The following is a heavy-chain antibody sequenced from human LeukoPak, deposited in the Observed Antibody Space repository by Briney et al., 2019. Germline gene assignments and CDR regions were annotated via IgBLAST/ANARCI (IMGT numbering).Heavy chain of an antibody. CDR1: GGSISSYY. D-gene: IGHD3-3*01. Sequence: SETLSLTCTVSGGSISSYYWSWIRQPPGKGLEWIGYIYYSGSTNYNPSLKSRVTISVDTSKNQFSLKLSSVTAADTAVYYCARGGYDFWSGYTSNWFDPWGQGTLVTVSS. CDR3: ARGGYDFWSGYTSNWFDP. V-gene: IGHV4-59*01. J-gene: IGHJ5*02. CDR2: IYYSGST.